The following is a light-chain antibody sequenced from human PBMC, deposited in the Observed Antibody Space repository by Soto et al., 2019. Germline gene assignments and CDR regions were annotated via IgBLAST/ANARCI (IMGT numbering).Light chain of an antibody. J-gene: IGLJ1*01. Sequence: QSALTQPRSGSGSPGETVTISCTGTSRDVGDYNYVSWYQQHPGKAPKVMIYDVSKRPSGVPDRLSGSKSGNTASLTISGLQAEDEADYYCCSTAGSFASHVFGTGTKDTVL. CDR2: DVS. V-gene: IGLV2-11*01. CDR1: SRDVGDYNY. CDR3: CSTAGSFASHV.